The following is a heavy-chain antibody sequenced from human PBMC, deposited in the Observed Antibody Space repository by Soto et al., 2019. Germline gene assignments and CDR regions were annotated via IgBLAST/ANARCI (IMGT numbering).Heavy chain of an antibody. V-gene: IGHV1-69*13. D-gene: IGHD2-2*01. CDR2: IIPIFGTA. Sequence: ASVKVSCKASGGTFSSYAISWVRQAPGQGLEWMGGIIPIFGTANYAQKFQGRVTITADESTSTAYMELSSLRSEDTAVYYCARYPGYCSSTSCDDAFDIWGQGTMVTVSS. J-gene: IGHJ3*02. CDR1: GGTFSSYA. CDR3: ARYPGYCSSTSCDDAFDI.